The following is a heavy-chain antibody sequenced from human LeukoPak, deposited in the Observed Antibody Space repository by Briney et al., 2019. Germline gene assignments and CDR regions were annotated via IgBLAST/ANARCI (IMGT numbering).Heavy chain of an antibody. Sequence: SVKVSCKASGGTFSSYAISWVRQAPGQGLEWMGGIIPIFGTVNYAQKFQGRVTITTDESTSTAYMELSSLRSEDTAVYYCARGAAARDYYYYMDVWGKGTTVTVSS. V-gene: IGHV1-69*05. D-gene: IGHD6-13*01. CDR2: IIPIFGTV. J-gene: IGHJ6*03. CDR1: GGTFSSYA. CDR3: ARGAAARDYYYYMDV.